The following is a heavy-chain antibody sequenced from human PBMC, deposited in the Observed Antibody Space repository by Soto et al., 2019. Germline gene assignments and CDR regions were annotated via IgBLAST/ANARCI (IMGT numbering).Heavy chain of an antibody. V-gene: IGHV3-23*01. D-gene: IGHD3-3*01. CDR2: VSGRGGST. Sequence: VHLLESGGGLVQPGGSLRLACTASGFTFNHYAMSWVRQAPGKGLEWVSAVSGRGGSTKYADSVKGRFIISRDNSNSTLYLQMDSLRGEDTAVYYCAIARVADSSLDHWGQGTLVTVSS. CDR1: GFTFNHYA. CDR3: AIARVADSSLDH. J-gene: IGHJ4*02.